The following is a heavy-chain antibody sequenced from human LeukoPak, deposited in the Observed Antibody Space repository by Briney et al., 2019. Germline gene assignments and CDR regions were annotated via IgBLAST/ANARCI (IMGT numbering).Heavy chain of an antibody. CDR1: GDSISTYH. CDR3: ASDKRHSYGRYFDH. J-gene: IGHJ4*02. V-gene: IGHV4-59*01. CDR2: MQSTGNS. Sequence: SETLSLTCNVSGDSISTYHWNWIRKPPGRGLEWIGYMQSTGNSNYNPSLKSRVSMSVDTSKNRIVLKLSSVTAADTAVYYCASDKRHSYGRYFDHWGQGLLVTVSS. D-gene: IGHD5-18*01.